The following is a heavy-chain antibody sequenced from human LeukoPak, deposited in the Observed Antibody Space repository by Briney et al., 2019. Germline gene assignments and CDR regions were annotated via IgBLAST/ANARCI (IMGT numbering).Heavy chain of an antibody. CDR2: ISYDGTNK. CDR3: VRDLEQWLVTNWFDP. Sequence: PGGSLRLSCAASGFTFSNYAMHWVRQAPGKGLQWVALISYDGTNKEYADSVKGRFTISRDNPKNTLYLQVNSLRAEDTAVYYCVRDLEQWLVTNWFDPWGQGTLVTVSS. CDR1: GFTFSNYA. J-gene: IGHJ5*02. D-gene: IGHD6-19*01. V-gene: IGHV3-30*04.